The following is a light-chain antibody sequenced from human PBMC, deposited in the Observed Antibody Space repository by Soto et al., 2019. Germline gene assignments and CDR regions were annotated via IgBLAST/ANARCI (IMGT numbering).Light chain of an antibody. CDR3: QQYNSYSPWT. CDR1: ERVAKW. Sequence: DIQMTQSPSSLSASVGDTVTIACRASERVAKWLAWYHQKPGNAPKLLIYKASSLESGVPSRFSGSGSGTEFTLTISSLQPDDFATYYCQQYNSYSPWTFGQGTKVDIK. J-gene: IGKJ1*01. CDR2: KAS. V-gene: IGKV1-5*03.